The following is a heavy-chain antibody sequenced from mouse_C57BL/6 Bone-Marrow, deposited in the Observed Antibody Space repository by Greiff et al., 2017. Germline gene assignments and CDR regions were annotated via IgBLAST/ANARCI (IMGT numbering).Heavy chain of an antibody. D-gene: IGHD3-2*02. CDR3: ERGRQLRLRGCYAMDY. V-gene: IGHV1-18*01. J-gene: IGHJ4*01. Sequence: VQLQQSGPELVKPGASVKIPCKASGYTFTDYNMDWVKQSHGQSLEWIGDINPNNGGTIYNQKFKGKATLTVDKSSSTAYMELRSLTSEDTAVYYCERGRQLRLRGCYAMDYWGQGTSVTVSS. CDR2: INPNNGGT. CDR1: GYTFTDYN.